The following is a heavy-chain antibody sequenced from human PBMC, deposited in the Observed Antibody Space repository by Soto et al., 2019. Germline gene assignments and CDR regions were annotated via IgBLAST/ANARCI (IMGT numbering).Heavy chain of an antibody. J-gene: IGHJ5*02. CDR1: GLSFGDSY. CDR2: LSGTGRTI. CDR3: ARAPSAPDSFEP. D-gene: IGHD3-3*01. Sequence: QVQLVESGGGLVKPGGSLRLSCEAPGLSFGDSYRGWIRQAPGRGLEWISYLSGTGRTIAYANSVKGRFTISRDNADKSLYLQMNSLGAEDTVIYYCARAPSAPDSFEPWGQGTLVTVSS. V-gene: IGHV3-11*01.